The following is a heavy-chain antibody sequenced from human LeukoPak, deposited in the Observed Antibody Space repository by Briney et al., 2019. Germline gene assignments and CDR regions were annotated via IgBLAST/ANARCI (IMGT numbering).Heavy chain of an antibody. V-gene: IGHV1-2*02. J-gene: IGHJ5*02. Sequence: ASVKVSCKASGYTFTGYYMHWVRQAPGQGLEWMGWINPNSGGTNYAQKFQGRVTMTRDTSISTAYMELSRLRSDDTAVYYCARDGPYYYDSSGRDRFDPWGQGTLVTVSS. CDR1: GYTFTGYY. CDR3: ARDGPYYYDSSGRDRFDP. D-gene: IGHD3-22*01. CDR2: INPNSGGT.